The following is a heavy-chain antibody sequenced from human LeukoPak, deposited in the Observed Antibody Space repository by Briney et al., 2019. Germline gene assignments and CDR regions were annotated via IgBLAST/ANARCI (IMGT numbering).Heavy chain of an antibody. CDR1: GYTFTGYY. CDR3: ARGRDSSGYTDY. J-gene: IGHJ4*02. Sequence: GASVKVSCKASGYTFTGYYMHWVRQAPGQGLEWMGWINPNSGGTNYAQKFQGRVTTTRDTSISTACMELSRLRSDDTAVYYCARGRDSSGYTDYWGQGTLVTVSS. D-gene: IGHD3-22*01. CDR2: INPNSGGT. V-gene: IGHV1-2*02.